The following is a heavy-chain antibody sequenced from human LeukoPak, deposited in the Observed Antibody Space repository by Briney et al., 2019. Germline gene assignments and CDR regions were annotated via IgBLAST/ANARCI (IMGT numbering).Heavy chain of an antibody. J-gene: IGHJ4*02. Sequence: GGSLRLSCVVSGFTFSSYAVSWVRQAPGKGLEWVSAISGSGGSTYYADSVKGRFTISRDNSKNTLYLQMNSLRAEDTAVYYCAKDRDGSGWYFGYWGLGTLVTVSS. D-gene: IGHD6-19*01. CDR1: GFTFSSYA. CDR2: ISGSGGST. V-gene: IGHV3-23*01. CDR3: AKDRDGSGWYFGY.